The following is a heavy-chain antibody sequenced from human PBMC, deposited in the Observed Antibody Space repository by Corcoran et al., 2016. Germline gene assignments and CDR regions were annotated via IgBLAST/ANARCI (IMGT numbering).Heavy chain of an antibody. Sequence: QVQLVESGGGVVQPGRSLRLSCAASGFTFSSYGMHWVRQAPGKGLEWVAAISYDGSNKYYADSVKGRFTISRDNSKNTLYLQMNSRRAEDTAVYYCAKDGRIGGSGYGWGQGTLVTVSS. J-gene: IGHJ4*02. V-gene: IGHV3-30*18. CDR2: ISYDGSNK. CDR3: AKDGRIGGSGYG. D-gene: IGHD3-10*01. CDR1: GFTFSSYG.